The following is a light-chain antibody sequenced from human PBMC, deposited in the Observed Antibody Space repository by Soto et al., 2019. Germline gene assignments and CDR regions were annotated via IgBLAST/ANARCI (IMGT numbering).Light chain of an antibody. J-gene: IGKJ2*01. CDR2: GAS. V-gene: IGKV3-20*01. CDR3: QQYGSSLYT. CDR1: QSISSTY. Sequence: EVVLTQSPGTLSLSPGERATLSCRASQSISSTYLAWYQQKPGQAPRLLIYGASSRATGLPGRFSGSGSGTDFTLTISRLEPEDFAVYDCQQYGSSLYTFGQGTKLEMK.